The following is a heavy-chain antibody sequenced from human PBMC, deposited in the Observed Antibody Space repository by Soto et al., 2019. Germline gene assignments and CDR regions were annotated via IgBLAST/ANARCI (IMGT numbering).Heavy chain of an antibody. V-gene: IGHV3-11*06. D-gene: IGHD2-8*01. Sequence: GGSLRLSCAASGFTFSDYYMSWIRQAPWKGLEWVSYISSSSSYTNYADSVKGRFTISRDNAKNSLYLQMNSLRAEDTAVYYCARDRLMLYATGNNWFDPWGQGTLVTVSS. CDR1: GFTFSDYY. J-gene: IGHJ5*02. CDR2: ISSSSSYT. CDR3: ARDRLMLYATGNNWFDP.